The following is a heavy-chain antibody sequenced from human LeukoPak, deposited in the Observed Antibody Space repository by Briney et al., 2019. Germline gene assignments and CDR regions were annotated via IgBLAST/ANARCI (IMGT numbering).Heavy chain of an antibody. CDR3: AKWGDWSSTSCYVSLGDYYYYGMDV. CDR1: GFTFSSYA. D-gene: IGHD2-2*01. V-gene: IGHV3-23*01. CDR2: ISGSGGST. Sequence: GGSLRLSCAASGFTFSSYAMSWVRQAPGKGLEWVSAISGSGGSTYYADSVKGRFTISRDNSKNTLYLQMNSLRAEDTAVYYCAKWGDWSSTSCYVSLGDYYYYGMDVWGKGTTVTVSS. J-gene: IGHJ6*04.